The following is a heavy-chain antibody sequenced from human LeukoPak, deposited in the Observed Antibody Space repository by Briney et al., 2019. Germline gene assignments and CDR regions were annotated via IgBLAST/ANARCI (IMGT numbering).Heavy chain of an antibody. V-gene: IGHV1-69*13. CDR1: GGTFSSYA. CDR2: IIPIFGTA. Sequence: ASVKVSCKASGGTFSSYAISWVRQAPGQGLEWMGGIIPIFGTANYAQKFQGRVTITADESTSTAYMELSSLRSEDTAVYYCARVVLSRDYYDSSGYYFAFDIWGQGTMVTVSS. D-gene: IGHD3-22*01. CDR3: ARVVLSRDYYDSSGYYFAFDI. J-gene: IGHJ3*02.